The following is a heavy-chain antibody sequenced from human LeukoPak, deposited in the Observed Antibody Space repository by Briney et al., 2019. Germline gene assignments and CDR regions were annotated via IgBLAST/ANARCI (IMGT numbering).Heavy chain of an antibody. CDR3: ARGYDFWSGYHYYMDV. Sequence: PSETLSLTCTVSGGSISSGDYYWSWIRQPPGKGLEWIGYIYYSGSTYYNPSLKSRVTISVDTSKNQFSLKLSSVTAADTAVYYCARGYDFWSGYHYYMDVWGKGTTVTVSS. CDR2: IYYSGST. J-gene: IGHJ6*03. CDR1: GGSISSGDYY. V-gene: IGHV4-30-4*08. D-gene: IGHD3-3*01.